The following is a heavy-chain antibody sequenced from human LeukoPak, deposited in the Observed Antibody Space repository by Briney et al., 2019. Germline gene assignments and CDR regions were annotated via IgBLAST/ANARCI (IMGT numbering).Heavy chain of an antibody. J-gene: IGHJ4*02. CDR2: IYYTGST. CDR1: GGSVSDYY. V-gene: IGHV4-59*02. D-gene: IGHD7-27*01. Sequence: SETLSLTCTVSGGSVSDYYWSWIRQSPGKGLEWIGYIYYTGSTTYNPSLKSRVTISADTSKNQFSLKLSSVTAADTAVYYCASRKLGNDYWGQGALVTVSS. CDR3: ASRKLGNDY.